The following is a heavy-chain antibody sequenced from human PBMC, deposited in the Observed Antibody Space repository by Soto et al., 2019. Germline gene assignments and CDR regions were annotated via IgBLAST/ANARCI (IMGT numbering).Heavy chain of an antibody. D-gene: IGHD3-22*01. Sequence: PGRSVSLSCAASGFTISSYGMHWVRQAPGEGLEWGAVISYAASNKYYADSVKGRVTISGEKSKSTLYLQMNSLRAEDTAVYYCANSDSSDYYVVPSLNYWGPGTLVSVSS. CDR2: ISYAASNK. J-gene: IGHJ4*02. CDR1: GFTISSYG. CDR3: ANSDSSDYYVVPSLNY. V-gene: IGHV3-30*18.